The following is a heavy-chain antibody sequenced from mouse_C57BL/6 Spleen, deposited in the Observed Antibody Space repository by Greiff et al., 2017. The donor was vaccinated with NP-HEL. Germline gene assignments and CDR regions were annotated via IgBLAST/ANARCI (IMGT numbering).Heavy chain of an antibody. CDR2: INPGSGGT. CDR1: GYAFTNYL. D-gene: IGHD2-4*01. J-gene: IGHJ3*01. V-gene: IGHV1-54*01. CDR3: ARGGDYDYGDGFAY. Sequence: QVQLQQSGAELVRPGTSVKVSCKASGYAFTNYLIEWVKQRPGQGLEWIGVINPGSGGTNYNEKFKGKATLTADKSSSTAYMQLSSLTSEDSAVYFCARGGDYDYGDGFAYWGQGTLVTVSA.